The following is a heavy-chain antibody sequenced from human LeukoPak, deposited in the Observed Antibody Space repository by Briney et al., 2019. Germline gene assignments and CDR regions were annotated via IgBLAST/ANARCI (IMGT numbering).Heavy chain of an antibody. J-gene: IGHJ4*02. CDR1: GYTFTTNG. D-gene: IGHD6-19*01. CDR2: ISAYNGNT. Sequence: ASVKVSCKASGYTFTTNGITWVRQAPGQGLEWMGWISAYNGNTNYAQKLQGRVTMTTDTSTSTAYMELRSLRSADTAVYYCARDLLSFIAVPGTFDYWGQGTLVSVSS. CDR3: ARDLLSFIAVPGTFDY. V-gene: IGHV1-18*01.